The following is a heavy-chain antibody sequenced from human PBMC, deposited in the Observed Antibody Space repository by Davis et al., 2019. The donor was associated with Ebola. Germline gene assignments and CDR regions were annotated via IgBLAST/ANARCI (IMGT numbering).Heavy chain of an antibody. D-gene: IGHD2-2*01. Sequence: SETLSLTCTVSGGSMSSYYWSWFRQTPGKGLEWIGYVSSSGSTNYNSSLESRVTISVDTSKNQFSLKLRSVTAADTAVYYCARGYANWFDPWGQGTLVTVSS. CDR2: VSSSGST. CDR3: ARGYANWFDP. J-gene: IGHJ5*02. V-gene: IGHV4-59*12. CDR1: GGSMSSYY.